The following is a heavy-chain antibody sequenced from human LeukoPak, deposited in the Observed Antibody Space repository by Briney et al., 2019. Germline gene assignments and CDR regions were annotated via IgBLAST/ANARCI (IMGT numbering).Heavy chain of an antibody. V-gene: IGHV3-23*01. J-gene: IGHJ4*02. CDR3: AREGPAKYYFDY. D-gene: IGHD2-15*01. Sequence: GGSLRLSCAASGFTFNTYGMTWVRQAPGKGLEWVSAITSSGGSTYYGDSVKGRFTISRDNSRNTLYLQMNSLRVDDTAVYYCAREGPAKYYFDYWGQGTLVTVSS. CDR2: ITSSGGST. CDR1: GFTFNTYG.